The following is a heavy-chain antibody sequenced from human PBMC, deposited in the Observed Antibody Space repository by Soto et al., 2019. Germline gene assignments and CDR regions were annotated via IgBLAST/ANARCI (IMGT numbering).Heavy chain of an antibody. Sequence: PSETLSLTCAFYGWSFSGYYWSWIRQPPGKGLEWIGEINHSGSTNYNPSLKSRVTISVDTSKNQFSLKLSSVTAADTAVYCCARIWSISDAFDIWGQGTMVTVSS. D-gene: IGHD6-6*01. J-gene: IGHJ3*02. CDR3: ARIWSISDAFDI. CDR1: GWSFSGYY. CDR2: INHSGST. V-gene: IGHV4-34*01.